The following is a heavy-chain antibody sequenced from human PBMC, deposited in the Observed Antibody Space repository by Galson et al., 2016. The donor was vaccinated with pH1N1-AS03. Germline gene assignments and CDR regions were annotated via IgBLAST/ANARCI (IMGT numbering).Heavy chain of an antibody. CDR2: IRSEAYGGIT. J-gene: IGHJ6*03. V-gene: IGHV3-49*04. CDR3: TRNKPYYYDSSGYHNKYYYYYMDV. D-gene: IGHD3-22*01. CDR1: GFSFGVYG. Sequence: SLRLSCAASGFSFGVYGMGWVRQAPGKGLEWVGFIRSEAYGGITEYAASVTGRFTISRGDSGSSAYLQMNSLKTEDAAVDYCTRNKPYYYDSSGYHNKYYYYYMDVWGKGTTVTVSS.